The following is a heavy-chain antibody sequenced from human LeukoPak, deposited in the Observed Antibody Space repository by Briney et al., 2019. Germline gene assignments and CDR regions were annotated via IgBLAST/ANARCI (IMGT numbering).Heavy chain of an antibody. CDR3: ARDRDSYGDYYFFYMDV. V-gene: IGHV1-2*02. J-gene: IGHJ6*03. Sequence: ASVKVSCKASGYTFNAYYIHWVRQAPGQGLEWMGWINPHSGGTNSTQKFQDRVTMTRDMSISTVYMELSRLRSDDTAVYHCARDRDSYGDYYFFYMDVWGKGTTVAVSS. CDR1: GYTFNAYY. D-gene: IGHD5-18*01. CDR2: INPHSGGT.